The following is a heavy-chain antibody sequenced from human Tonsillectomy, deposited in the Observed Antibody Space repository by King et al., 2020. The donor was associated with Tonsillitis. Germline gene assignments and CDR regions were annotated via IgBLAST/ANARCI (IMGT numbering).Heavy chain of an antibody. Sequence: QLVQSGAEEKKPGSSVKVSCKASGGTFSSYGISWVRQAPGQGLEWMGRIIPMFVITNYAQKFQGRVTITADKSTSTAHMELTSLRSEDTAVYFCARTMSRDVFNYAFDIWGQGTLVTVSS. CDR3: ARTMSRDVFNYAFDI. CDR2: IIPMFVIT. J-gene: IGHJ3*02. V-gene: IGHV1-69*04. CDR1: GGTFSSYG. D-gene: IGHD5-24*01.